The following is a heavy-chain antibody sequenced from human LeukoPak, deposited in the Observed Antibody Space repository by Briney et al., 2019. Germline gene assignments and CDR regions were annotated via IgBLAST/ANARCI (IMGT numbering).Heavy chain of an antibody. CDR3: TRAYYYTSSGDDY. J-gene: IGHJ4*02. CDR2: IDSDGSTT. D-gene: IGHD3-22*01. Sequence: PGGSLRLSCAASGFTFSDYWMRWVRQAPGKGLVWVSRIDSDGSTTTYADSVKGRFTISRDNAKNTLYLQMNSLRAEDTAVYYCTRAYYYTSSGDDYWGQGTQVTVSS. CDR1: GFTFSDYW. V-gene: IGHV3-74*01.